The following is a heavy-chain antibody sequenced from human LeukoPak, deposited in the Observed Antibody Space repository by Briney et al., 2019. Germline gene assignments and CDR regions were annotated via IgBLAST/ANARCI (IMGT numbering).Heavy chain of an antibody. J-gene: IGHJ6*04. CDR3: AELGITMIGGV. CDR2: ISSSGSTI. D-gene: IGHD3-10*02. V-gene: IGHV3-48*03. CDR1: GFTFSSYA. Sequence: GGSLRFSCAASGFTFSSYAMHWLRQAPGKGLVGGSYISSSGSTIYYADSVKGRFTISRDNAKNSMYLQMNSPRAEDTAVYYCAELGITMIGGVWGKGTTVTISS.